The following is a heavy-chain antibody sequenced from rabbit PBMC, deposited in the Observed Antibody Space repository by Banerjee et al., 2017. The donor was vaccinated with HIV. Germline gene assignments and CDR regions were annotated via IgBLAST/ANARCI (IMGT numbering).Heavy chain of an antibody. D-gene: IGHD2-1*01. Sequence: QSLEESGGDLVKPGASLTLTCTASGFSFSSTYYMCWVRQAPGKGLEWIACSSGGAWYANWAKGRFTISKTSSTTVTLQMTSLTAADTATYFCARWNDDYSDAFSSWGPGTLVTVS. V-gene: IGHV1S40*01. CDR2: SSGGA. CDR3: ARWNDDYSDAFSS. J-gene: IGHJ4*01. CDR1: GFSFSSTYY.